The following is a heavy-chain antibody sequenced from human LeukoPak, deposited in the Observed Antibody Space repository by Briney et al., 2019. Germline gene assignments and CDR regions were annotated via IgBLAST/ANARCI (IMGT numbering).Heavy chain of an antibody. D-gene: IGHD3-22*01. CDR1: GFTFSSYA. CDR3: AKAINYYDPVFGDAFDI. CDR2: ISGSGGST. Sequence: PGGSLRLSCAASGFTFSSYAMSWVRQAPGKGLEWVSAISGSGGSTYYADSVKGRFTISRDNSKNTLYLQMNSLRAEDTAVYYCAKAINYYDPVFGDAFDIWGQGTMVTVSS. J-gene: IGHJ3*02. V-gene: IGHV3-23*01.